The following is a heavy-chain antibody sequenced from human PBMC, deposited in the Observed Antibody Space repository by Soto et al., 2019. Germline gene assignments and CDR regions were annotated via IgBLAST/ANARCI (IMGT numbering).Heavy chain of an antibody. V-gene: IGHV3-33*01. CDR1: GFTFSSYG. CDR3: ARDRKVRWWDYYYYGMDV. J-gene: IGHJ6*02. D-gene: IGHD2-15*01. CDR2: IWYDGSNK. Sequence: QVQLVESGGGVVQPGRSLRLSCAASGFTFSSYGMHWVRQAPGKGLEWVAVIWYDGSNKYYADSVKGRFTISRDNSKNTLYLQMNSLRAEDTAVYYCARDRKVRWWDYYYYGMDVWGQGTTVTVSS.